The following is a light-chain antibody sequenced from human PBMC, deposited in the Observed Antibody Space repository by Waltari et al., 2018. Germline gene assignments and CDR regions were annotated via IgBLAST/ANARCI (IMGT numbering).Light chain of an antibody. Sequence: SSELTQDPAVSVPLGQTVRFTCQGDSLRTSYASWYQLKPGQAPVLVIYGKDKRPSGIPDRISGYSSGTTSSLTITGAQAEDEADYYCSSRNGDNQVVFAGGTKVTVL. CDR3: SSRNGDNQVV. CDR2: GKD. V-gene: IGLV3-19*01. J-gene: IGLJ3*02. CDR1: SLRTSY.